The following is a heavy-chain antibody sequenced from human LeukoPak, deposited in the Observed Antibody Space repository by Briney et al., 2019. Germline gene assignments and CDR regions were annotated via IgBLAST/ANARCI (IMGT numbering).Heavy chain of an antibody. CDR2: ISSSSSYI. J-gene: IGHJ4*02. D-gene: IGHD5-18*01. V-gene: IGHV3-21*01. Sequence: GGSLRLSCAASGFTFSSYSMNWVRQAPGKGLEWVSSISSSSSYIYYADSVKGRFTISRDNAKNSLYLQMNSLRAEDTAVYYCARAGIQLWLHYFDYWGQGTLVTVSS. CDR1: GFTFSSYS. CDR3: ARAGIQLWLHYFDY.